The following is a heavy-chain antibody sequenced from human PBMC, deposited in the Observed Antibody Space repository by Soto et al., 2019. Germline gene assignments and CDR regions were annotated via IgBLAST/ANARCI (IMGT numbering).Heavy chain of an antibody. CDR3: AREGDYYRSGSYYAHRYYGMDV. J-gene: IGHJ6*02. CDR2: INPNSGGT. Sequence: ASVKVSCKASGYTFTGYYMHWVRQAPGQGLEWMGWINPNSGGTNYAQKFQGWVTMTRDASISTAYMELSRLRSDDTAVYYCAREGDYYRSGSYYAHRYYGMDVWGQGTTVTVSS. CDR1: GYTFTGYY. D-gene: IGHD3-10*01. V-gene: IGHV1-2*04.